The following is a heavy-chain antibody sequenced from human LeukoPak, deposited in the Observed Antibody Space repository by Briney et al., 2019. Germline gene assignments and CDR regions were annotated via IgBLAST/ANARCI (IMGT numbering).Heavy chain of an antibody. J-gene: IGHJ3*02. CDR3: ARELGSGSSYDAFDI. CDR1: GFTFSSYS. CDR2: ISSSSSYI. V-gene: IGHV3-21*05. Sequence: GGSLRLSCAASGFTFSSYSMNWVRQAPGKGLEWVSYISSSSSYIYYADSVKGRFTISRDNAKNSLYLQMNSLRAEDTAVYYCARELGSGSSYDAFDIWGQGTMVTVSS. D-gene: IGHD6-19*01.